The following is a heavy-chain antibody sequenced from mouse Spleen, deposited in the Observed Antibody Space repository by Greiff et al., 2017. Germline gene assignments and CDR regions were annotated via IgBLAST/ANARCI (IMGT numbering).Heavy chain of an antibody. CDR3: ARAYGYVYYFDY. D-gene: IGHD1-2*01. J-gene: IGHJ2*01. CDR2: ISYDGSN. V-gene: IGHV3-6*01. CDR1: GYSITSGYY. Sequence: VQLKQSGPGLVKPSQSLSLTCSVTGYSITSGYYWNWIRQFPGNKLEWMGYISYDGSNNYNPSLKNRISITRDTSKNQFFLKLNSVTTEDTATYYCARAYGYVYYFDYWGQGTTLTVSS.